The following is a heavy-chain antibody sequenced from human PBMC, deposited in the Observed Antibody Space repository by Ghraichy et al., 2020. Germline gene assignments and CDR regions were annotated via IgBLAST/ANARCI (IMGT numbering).Heavy chain of an antibody. CDR3: ARAVGYCSSTSCSQGFDP. V-gene: IGHV3-48*03. CDR1: GFTFSSYE. CDR2: ISSSGSTI. J-gene: IGHJ5*02. Sequence: GGSLRLSCAASGFTFSSYEMNWVRQAPGKGLEWVSYISSSGSTIYYADSVKGRFTISRDNAKNSLYLQMNSLRAEDTAVYYCARAVGYCSSTSCSQGFDPWGQGTLVTVSS. D-gene: IGHD2-2*01.